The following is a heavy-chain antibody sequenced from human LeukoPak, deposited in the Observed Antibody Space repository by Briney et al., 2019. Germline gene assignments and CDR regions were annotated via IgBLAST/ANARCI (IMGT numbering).Heavy chain of an antibody. V-gene: IGHV1-69*05. CDR2: IIPIFGTA. Sequence: SVKVSCKASGGTFSSYAISWVRQAPGQGLEWMGGIIPIFGTANYAQKFQGRVTITTDESTSTAYMELRSLRSDDTAVYYCARDRGVFVANTGLDDAFDIWGQGTMVTVSS. CDR3: ARDRGVFVANTGLDDAFDI. CDR1: GGTFSSYA. J-gene: IGHJ3*02. D-gene: IGHD5-12*01.